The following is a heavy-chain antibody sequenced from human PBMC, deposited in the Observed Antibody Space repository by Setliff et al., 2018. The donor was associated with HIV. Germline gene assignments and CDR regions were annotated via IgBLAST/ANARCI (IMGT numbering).Heavy chain of an antibody. D-gene: IGHD1-1*01. V-gene: IGHV4-61*09. CDR2: IYTNGYT. CDR1: GGSISSGSYY. J-gene: IGHJ3*01. Sequence: PSETLSLTCSVAGGSISSGSYYWTWIRQPAGKGPEWIGHIYTNGYTNYNPSLKSRVTISVDTSKNQFSLRLTSVTAADTAVYYCARAPPGIQNDAFDVWGQGTMVTVSS. CDR3: ARAPPGIQNDAFDV.